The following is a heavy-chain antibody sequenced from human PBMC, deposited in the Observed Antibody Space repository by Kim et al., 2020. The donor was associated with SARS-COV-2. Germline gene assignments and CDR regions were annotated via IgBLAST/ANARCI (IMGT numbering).Heavy chain of an antibody. CDR2: INHSGST. Sequence: SETLSLTCAVYGGSFSGYYWSWIRQPPGKGLEWIGEINHSGSTNYNPSLKSRVTISVDTSKNQFSLKLSSVTAADTAVYYCVRVPGKSWSGYYWWFDPWGQGTLVTVSS. CDR1: GGSFSGYY. V-gene: IGHV4-34*01. D-gene: IGHD3-3*01. J-gene: IGHJ5*02. CDR3: VRVPGKSWSGYYWWFDP.